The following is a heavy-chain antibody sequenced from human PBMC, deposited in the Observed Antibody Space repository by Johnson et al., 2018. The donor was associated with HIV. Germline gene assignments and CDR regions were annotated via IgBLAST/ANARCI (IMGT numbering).Heavy chain of an antibody. CDR2: IWYDGSNK. D-gene: IGHD6-13*01. Sequence: GGVVQPGTSLRLSCTASAFNFSTFGMHWVRQAPGKGLEWVAVIWYDGSNKYYGDSVKGRFTISRDNSKNTLYLQMNSLRVEDTAVYYCVRGRIATTSMRGGAFDIWGQGTMVTVSS. J-gene: IGHJ3*02. CDR3: VRGRIATTSMRGGAFDI. V-gene: IGHV3-33*01. CDR1: AFNFSTFG.